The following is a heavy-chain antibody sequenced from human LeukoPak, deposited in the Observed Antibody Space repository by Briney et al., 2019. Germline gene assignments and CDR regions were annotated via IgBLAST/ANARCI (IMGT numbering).Heavy chain of an antibody. V-gene: IGHV3-74*01. CDR2: INNDGKLV. CDR1: GFIFRNFW. Sequence: QPGGSLRLSCSASGFIFRNFWMHWVRHAPGKGPVWVSRINNDGKLVTYADPVKGRFTISRDSAKDTVFLQMNSLRVEDTALYYCVRGLGDVWGKGTLVTVSS. J-gene: IGHJ6*04. D-gene: IGHD4-11*01. CDR3: VRGLGDV.